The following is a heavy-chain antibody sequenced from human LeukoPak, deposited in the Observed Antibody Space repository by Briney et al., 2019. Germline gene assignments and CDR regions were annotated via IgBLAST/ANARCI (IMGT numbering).Heavy chain of an antibody. V-gene: IGHV4-34*01. CDR3: ARSGYSYGKGYGWFDP. Sequence: PSETLSLTCAVYGGSFSGYYWSWIRQPPGKGLEWIGKINHSGSTNYNPSLKSRVTISVDTSKNQFSLKLSSVTAADTAVYYCARSGYSYGKGYGWFDPWGQGTLVTVSS. CDR1: GGSFSGYY. D-gene: IGHD5-18*01. CDR2: INHSGST. J-gene: IGHJ5*02.